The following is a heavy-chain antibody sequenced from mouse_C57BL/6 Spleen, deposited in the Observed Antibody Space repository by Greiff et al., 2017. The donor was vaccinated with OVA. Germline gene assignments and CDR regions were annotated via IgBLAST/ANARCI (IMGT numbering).Heavy chain of an antibody. Sequence: EVHLVESGGGLVQPGGSLKLSCAASGFTFSDYYMYWVRQTPEKRLEWVAYISNGGGSTYYPDTVKGRFTISRDNAKNTLYLQMSRLKSEDTAMYYCARDGGGYFDVWGTGTTVTVSS. J-gene: IGHJ1*03. V-gene: IGHV5-12*01. CDR3: ARDGGGYFDV. CDR1: GFTFSDYY. D-gene: IGHD2-3*01. CDR2: ISNGGGST.